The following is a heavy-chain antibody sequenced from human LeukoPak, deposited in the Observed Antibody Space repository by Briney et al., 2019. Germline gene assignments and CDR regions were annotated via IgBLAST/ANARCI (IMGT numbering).Heavy chain of an antibody. CDR1: GGSISSYY. Sequence: SDTLSLTCTVSGGSISSYYWSWIRQPPGKGLEWIGYIYYSGSTNYNPSLKSRVTISVDTSKNQFSLKLSSVTAADTAVYYYARHIRYFDWLSLAFDYWGQGTLVTVSS. V-gene: IGHV4-59*08. CDR3: ARHIRYFDWLSLAFDY. D-gene: IGHD3-9*01. CDR2: IYYSGST. J-gene: IGHJ4*02.